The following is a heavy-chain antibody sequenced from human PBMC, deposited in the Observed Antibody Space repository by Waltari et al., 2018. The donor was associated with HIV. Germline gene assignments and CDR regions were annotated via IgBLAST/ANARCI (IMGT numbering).Heavy chain of an antibody. CDR1: GYTFTSYD. CDR2: MNPNSGNT. D-gene: IGHD2-2*01. Sequence: QVQLVQSGAEVKKPGASVKVSCKASGYTFTSYDINWVRQATGQGLEWMGWMNPNSGNTGYAQKFQGRVTRTRDTSRSTAYMELSSLRSDDTAVYYCARALGRGYCSSTSCFFDYWGQGPLVTVSS. J-gene: IGHJ4*02. CDR3: ARALGRGYCSSTSCFFDY. V-gene: IGHV1-8*01.